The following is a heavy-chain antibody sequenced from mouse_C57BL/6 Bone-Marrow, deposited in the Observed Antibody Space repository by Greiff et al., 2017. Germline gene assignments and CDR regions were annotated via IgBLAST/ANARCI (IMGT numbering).Heavy chain of an antibody. V-gene: IGHV1-39*01. D-gene: IGHD2-5*01. CDR1: GYSFTDYN. J-gene: IGHJ1*03. Sequence: EVHLVESGPELVKPGASVKISCKASGYSFTDYNMNWVKQSNGKSLEWIGVINPNYGTTSYNQKFKGKATLTVDQSSSTAYMQLNSLTSEDSAVYYCARLPYSNYPHWYFDVWGTGTTVTVSS. CDR3: ARLPYSNYPHWYFDV. CDR2: INPNYGTT.